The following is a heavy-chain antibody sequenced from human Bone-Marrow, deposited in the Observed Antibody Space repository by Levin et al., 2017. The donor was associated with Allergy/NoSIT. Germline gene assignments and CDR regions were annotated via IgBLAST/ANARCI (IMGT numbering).Heavy chain of an antibody. V-gene: IGHV3-53*01. D-gene: IGHD6-13*01. Sequence: GGSLRLSCAASGFTVSSNYMSWVRQAPGKGLEWVSVIYSGGSTYYADSVKGRFTISRDNPKNTLYLQMNSLRAEDTAVYYCARDGRGVGQQLGTWGQGTLVTVSS. CDR2: IYSGGST. J-gene: IGHJ5*02. CDR3: ARDGRGVGQQLGT. CDR1: GFTVSSNY.